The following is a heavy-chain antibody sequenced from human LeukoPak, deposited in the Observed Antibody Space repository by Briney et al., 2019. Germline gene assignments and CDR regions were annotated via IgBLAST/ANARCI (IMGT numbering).Heavy chain of an antibody. J-gene: IGHJ4*02. V-gene: IGHV3-23*01. D-gene: IGHD6-19*01. CDR1: GFTFSSYW. CDR2: IGGSGGGT. CDR3: ARNDFGSGWLGDY. Sequence: GGSLRLSCAASGFTFSSYWMSWVRQAPGKGLEWVSTIGGSGGGTYYAESVKGRFIISRDTSKNTLFLQMNSLRAEDTALYYCARNDFGSGWLGDYWGQGTLVTVFS.